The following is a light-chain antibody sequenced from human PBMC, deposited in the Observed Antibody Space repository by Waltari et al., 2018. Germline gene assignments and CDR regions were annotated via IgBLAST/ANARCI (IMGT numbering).Light chain of an antibody. CDR3: TSYAGSHNWV. V-gene: IGLV2-8*01. CDR1: SSAVGCYNF. J-gene: IGLJ2*01. CDR2: EVN. Sequence: QSALTQPPSASGSPGQSVPISCTGTSSAVGCYNFVSWYHHHPGKAPKLMISEVNKRPSGVPDRFSGSKSGNTASLTVSGLQADDEADYYCTSYAGSHNWVFGGGTKLTVL.